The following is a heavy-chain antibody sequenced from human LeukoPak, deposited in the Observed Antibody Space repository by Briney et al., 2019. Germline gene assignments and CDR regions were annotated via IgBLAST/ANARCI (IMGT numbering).Heavy chain of an antibody. J-gene: IGHJ4*02. V-gene: IGHV3-30*03. CDR3: XXXXXXKTTVTTLFY. CDR2: ISYDGSNK. D-gene: IGHD4-17*01. Sequence: GGSLRLSCAASGFTFSSYGMHWVRQAPGKGLEWVAVISYDGSNKYYADSVKGRFTISRDNSKNTLYLQMNSLRAEDTAVYYXXXXXXXKTTVTTLFYWGQGTLVTVSS. CDR1: GFTFSSYG.